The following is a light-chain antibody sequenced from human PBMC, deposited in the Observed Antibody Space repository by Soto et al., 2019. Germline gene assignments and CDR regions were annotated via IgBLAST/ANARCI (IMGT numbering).Light chain of an antibody. CDR2: SNN. Sequence: QSALTQTPSASGTPGQMVTISCSGGSSNIGANTVNWYQHVPGTAPTLVIYSNNQRPSGVPDRFSGSKSGTSASLAIRGLQSEDEADYYCAAWDDDLSGGRYLFGTGTKVTVL. CDR1: SSNIGANT. CDR3: AAWDDDLSGGRYL. V-gene: IGLV1-44*01. J-gene: IGLJ1*01.